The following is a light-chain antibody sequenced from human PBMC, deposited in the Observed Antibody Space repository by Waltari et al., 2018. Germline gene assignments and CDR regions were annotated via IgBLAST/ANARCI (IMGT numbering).Light chain of an antibody. J-gene: IGLJ1*01. CDR3: SSYTSSSTYV. CDR1: SSDVGGYNY. Sequence: QSALTQPASVSGSPRQPITISCTGTSSDVGGYNYVSWYQQPPGKAPKLMIYYVSKRPSWVSNRFSGSKSGDTASLTISGLQAEDEADYYCSSYTSSSTYVFGTGTKVTVL. CDR2: YVS. V-gene: IGLV2-14*03.